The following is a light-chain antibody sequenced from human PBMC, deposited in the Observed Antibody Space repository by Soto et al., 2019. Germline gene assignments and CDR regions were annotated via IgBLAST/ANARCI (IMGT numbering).Light chain of an antibody. CDR2: ATN. CDR3: CSLTTSHTYV. J-gene: IGLJ1*01. Sequence: QAVVTQEPSFSVSPGETVTLTCGLNSGSVSTSYYPGWYQQTPGQAPRTLIYATNKRSSGVPDRFSGSILGNKAALTITGAQADDESDYYCCSLTTSHTYVFGSGTKLTVL. CDR1: SGSVSTSYY. V-gene: IGLV8-61*01.